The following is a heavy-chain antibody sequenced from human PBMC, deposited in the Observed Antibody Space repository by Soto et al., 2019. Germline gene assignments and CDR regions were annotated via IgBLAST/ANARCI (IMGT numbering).Heavy chain of an antibody. CDR3: TRIDVRELRGWAARCDYYCYMDV. J-gene: IGHJ6*03. CDR1: SGSISSSNW. V-gene: IGHV4-4*02. D-gene: IGHD1-26*01. Sequence: QVQLQESGPGLVEPSGTLSLTCAVSSGSISSSNWWSWVRQPPGKGLEWIGEIHHSGGTNYNPSLKSRVTMSVDRSKNQFSLQLRFVAAADTAVYYCTRIDVRELRGWAARCDYYCYMDVWGKGTTVSVSS. CDR2: IHHSGGT.